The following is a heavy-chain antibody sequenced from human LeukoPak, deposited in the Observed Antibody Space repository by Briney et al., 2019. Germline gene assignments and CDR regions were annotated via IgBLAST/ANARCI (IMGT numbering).Heavy chain of an antibody. D-gene: IGHD2/OR15-2a*01. CDR2: IYSSGST. V-gene: IGHV3-53*01. Sequence: GGSLRLSCAASGFTVSSNYMSWVRQAPGRGLGWVSVIYSSGSTYYADSVKGRFTISRDNSKNTLYLQMNSLRAEDTAVYYCATAFNSPFYGENWGQGTLVTVSS. J-gene: IGHJ4*02. CDR1: GFTVSSNY. CDR3: ATAFNSPFYGEN.